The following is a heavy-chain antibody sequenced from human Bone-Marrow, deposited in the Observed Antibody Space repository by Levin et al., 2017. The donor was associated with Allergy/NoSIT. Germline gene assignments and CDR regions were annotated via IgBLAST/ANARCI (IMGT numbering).Heavy chain of an antibody. J-gene: IGHJ4*02. CDR1: AFTVSPNY. CDR2: IYSTGNT. CDR3: ARAPPPASSGRYRAPGYYFDY. Sequence: GGSLRLSCAASAFTVSPNYMSWVRQAPGKGLEWVAVIYSTGNTNYADSVKGRFTISRDNSKNTLFLQMNSLTAEDTAVYSCARAPPPASSGRYRAPGYYFDYWGQGTLVTVSS. D-gene: IGHD3-22*01. V-gene: IGHV3-53*01.